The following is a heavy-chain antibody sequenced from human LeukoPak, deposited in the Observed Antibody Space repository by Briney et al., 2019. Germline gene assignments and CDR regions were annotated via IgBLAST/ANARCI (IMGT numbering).Heavy chain of an antibody. CDR3: ARVNYGSATKEDY. D-gene: IGHD3-10*01. V-gene: IGHV4-31*03. CDR2: IYYSGSA. CDR1: GGSISSGGYY. Sequence: PSETLSLTCTVSGGSISSGGYYWSWIRQHPGKGLEWIGYIYYSGSAYYNPSLKSRVAISVDTSENQFSLKLSSVTAADTAVYYCARVNYGSATKEDYWGQGTLVTVSS. J-gene: IGHJ4*02.